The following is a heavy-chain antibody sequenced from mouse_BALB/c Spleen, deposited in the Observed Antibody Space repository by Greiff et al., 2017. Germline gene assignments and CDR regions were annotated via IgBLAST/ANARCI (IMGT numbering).Heavy chain of an antibody. CDR2: ISYSGST. V-gene: IGHV3-2*02. D-gene: IGHD2-2*01. Sequence: EVQLQQSGPGLVKPSQSLSLTCTVTGYSITSDYAWNWIRQFPGNKLEWMGYISYSGSTSYNPSLKSRISITRDTSKNQFFLQLNSVTTEDTATYYCARWGYYGYDWGYYAMDYWGQGTSVTVSS. J-gene: IGHJ4*01. CDR1: GYSITSDYA. CDR3: ARWGYYGYDWGYYAMDY.